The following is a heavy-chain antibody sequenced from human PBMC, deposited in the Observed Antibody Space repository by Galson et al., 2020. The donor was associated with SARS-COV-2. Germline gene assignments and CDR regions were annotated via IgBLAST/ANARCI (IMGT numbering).Heavy chain of an antibody. Sequence: SETLSLTCTVSGGSISGYYWSWVRQPPGKGLEWIGNIYYTGNTKYNPSLKSRITESIDTSKNQFSLKLGSVTAADTAVYYCARDTPNYGMDVWGLGTTVIVS. D-gene: IGHD2-15*01. J-gene: IGHJ6*02. CDR2: IYYTGNT. CDR1: GGSISGYY. V-gene: IGHV4-59*08. CDR3: ARDTPNYGMDV.